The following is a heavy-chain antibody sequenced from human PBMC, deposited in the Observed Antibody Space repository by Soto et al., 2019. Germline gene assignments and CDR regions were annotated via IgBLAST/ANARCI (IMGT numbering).Heavy chain of an antibody. CDR1: GASISSYF. V-gene: IGHV4-4*07. CDR2: IYTSGST. J-gene: IGHJ6*04. CDR3: AAICSSPSCSGTDV. D-gene: IGHD2-2*01. Sequence: QVQLQESGPGLVKPSETLSLTCTVSGASISSYFWSWIRQPAGKGLEWIGRIYTSGSTDYNPSLESRVTMSVDTSKKQFSLKLTFGPAADTAVYYCAAICSSPSCSGTDVWGKGTSVTVPS.